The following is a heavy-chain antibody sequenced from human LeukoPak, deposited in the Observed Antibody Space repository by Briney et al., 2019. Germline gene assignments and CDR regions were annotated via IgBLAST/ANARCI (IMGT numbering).Heavy chain of an antibody. D-gene: IGHD2-2*02. Sequence: GGSLRLSCAASGFTFSSYAMSWVRQAPGKGLEWVSAISGSGGSTYYADSVKGRFTISRDNSKNTLYLQMNSLRAEDTAVYYCANMVVPAAIHYYYGMDVWGQGTTVTVSS. CDR1: GFTFSSYA. J-gene: IGHJ6*02. V-gene: IGHV3-23*01. CDR2: ISGSGGST. CDR3: ANMVVPAAIHYYYGMDV.